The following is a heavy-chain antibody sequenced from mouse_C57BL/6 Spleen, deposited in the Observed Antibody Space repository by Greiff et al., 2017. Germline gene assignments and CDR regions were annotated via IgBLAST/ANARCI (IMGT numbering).Heavy chain of an antibody. V-gene: IGHV3-6*01. CDR1: GYSITSGYY. D-gene: IGHD1-1*01. CDR2: ISYDGSN. J-gene: IGHJ2*01. Sequence: EVKLLESGPGLVKPSQSLSLTCSVTGYSITSGYYWNWIRQFPGNKLEWMGYISYDGSNNYNPSLKNRISITRDTSKNQFFLKLNSVTTEDTATYYCARVRGYYGFDYWGQGTTLTVSS. CDR3: ARVRGYYGFDY.